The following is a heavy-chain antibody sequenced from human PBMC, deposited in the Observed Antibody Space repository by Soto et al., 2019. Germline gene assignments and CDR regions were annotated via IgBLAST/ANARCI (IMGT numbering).Heavy chain of an antibody. V-gene: IGHV3-21*01. D-gene: IGHD4-4*01. CDR3: ARDRPDGYSPFDY. Sequence: GGSLRLSCAASGFTFSSYSMNWVRQAPGKGLEWVSSISSSSYIYYADSVKGRFTISRDNAKNSLYLQMNSLRAEDTAVYYCARDRPDGYSPFDYWGQGTLVTVAS. CDR2: ISSSSYI. J-gene: IGHJ4*02. CDR1: GFTFSSYS.